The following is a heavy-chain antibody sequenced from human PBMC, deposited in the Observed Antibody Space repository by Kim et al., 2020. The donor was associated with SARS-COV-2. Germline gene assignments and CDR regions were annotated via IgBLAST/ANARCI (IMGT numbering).Heavy chain of an antibody. D-gene: IGHD6-19*01. Sequence: SETLSLTCTVSGGAIGSYFWSWIRQTPGMGLEWIGVGFYSGTHKYNPSLKRRVTISIDTYNNQFSLNLTSVTAADTAVYFCAGGQSGGWFSEFDYWAQGTLVIVSP. V-gene: IGHV4-59*03. CDR2: GFYSGTH. CDR1: GGAIGSYF. J-gene: IGHJ4*02. CDR3: AGGQSGGWFSEFDY.